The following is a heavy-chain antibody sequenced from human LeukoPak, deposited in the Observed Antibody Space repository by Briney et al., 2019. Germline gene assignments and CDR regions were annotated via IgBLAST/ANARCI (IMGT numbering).Heavy chain of an antibody. CDR3: VRGDNRDQ. V-gene: IGHV3-21*01. J-gene: IGHJ4*02. D-gene: IGHD1-14*01. CDR1: QYDFNGYT. Sequence: GGSLRLSCVASQYDFNGYTFTWVRQAPGKGLEYVSSISKSSALKYYAESVRGRFTISRNNAESSLFLDMTGLGGEDTAVYFCVRGDNRDQWGQGTLVTVSS. CDR2: ISKSSALK.